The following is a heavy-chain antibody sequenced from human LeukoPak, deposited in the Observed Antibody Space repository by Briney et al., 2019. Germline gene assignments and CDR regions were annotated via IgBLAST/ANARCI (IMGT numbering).Heavy chain of an antibody. CDR2: IRYDGSNK. V-gene: IGHV3-30*02. CDR1: GFTFSSYG. J-gene: IGHJ4*02. CDR3: AKDSSTHPVTAPGDY. D-gene: IGHD2-21*02. Sequence: GGSLRLSCAASGFTFSSYGMHWVRQAPGKGLEWVALIRYDGSNKYYADSVKGRFTISRDNSKNTLYLQMNSLRAEDTAVYYCAKDSSTHPVTAPGDYWGQGTLVTVSS.